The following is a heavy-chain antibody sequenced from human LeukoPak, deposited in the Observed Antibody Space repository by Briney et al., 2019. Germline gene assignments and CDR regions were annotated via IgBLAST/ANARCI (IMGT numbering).Heavy chain of an antibody. CDR1: GFTFSSYG. CDR2: ISSSSGTI. CDR3: ARAERIAAAGFDY. Sequence: GGSLRLSCAASGFTFSSYGMNWVRQAPGKGLEWVSHISSSSGTIYYADSVRGRFTISRDNAKNSLYLQMNSLRDEDTAVYYCARAERIAAAGFDYWGQGTLVTVSS. D-gene: IGHD6-13*01. V-gene: IGHV3-48*02. J-gene: IGHJ4*02.